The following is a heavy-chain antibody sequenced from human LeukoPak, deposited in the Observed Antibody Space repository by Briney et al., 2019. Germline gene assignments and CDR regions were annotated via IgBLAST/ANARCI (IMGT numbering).Heavy chain of an antibody. CDR2: ISSSSSTI. CDR1: GFTFSSYS. CDR3: ARDASSGEFDY. D-gene: IGHD3-22*01. V-gene: IGHV3-48*01. Sequence: GGSLRLSCAASGFTFSSYSMNWVRQAPGKGLEGVSYISSSSSTIYYADSGKGRFTISRDNAKNSLYLQMNSLRAEDTAVYYCARDASSGEFDYWGQGTLVTVSS. J-gene: IGHJ4*02.